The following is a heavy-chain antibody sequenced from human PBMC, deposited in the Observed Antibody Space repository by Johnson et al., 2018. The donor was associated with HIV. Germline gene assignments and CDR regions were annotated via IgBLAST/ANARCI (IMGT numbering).Heavy chain of an antibody. Sequence: QVQLVESGGGVVQPGRSLRLSCAASGFTFSSYAMHWVRQAPGKGLEWVAVKSYDGSNKYYADSVKGRFTISRDNSKNTLYLQMNSLRAEDTAVYYCARDRVWFGELYAFDIWGQGTMVTVSS. J-gene: IGHJ3*02. CDR1: GFTFSSYA. D-gene: IGHD3-10*01. CDR3: ARDRVWFGELYAFDI. CDR2: KSYDGSNK. V-gene: IGHV3-30-3*01.